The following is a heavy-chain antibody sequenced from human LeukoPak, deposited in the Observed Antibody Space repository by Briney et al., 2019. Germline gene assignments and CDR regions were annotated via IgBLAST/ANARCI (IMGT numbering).Heavy chain of an antibody. CDR2: ISSDGTNK. V-gene: IGHV3-30*18. Sequence: GGSLRLSCVASGLRFRSYAMNWVRQAPGKGLEWVAIISSDGTNKYYADSVKGRFTISRDNSKNTLYLQMSSLRAEDTAMYYCAKDRGSSWFTPFDHWGPGTLVTVSS. CDR1: GLRFRSYA. CDR3: AKDRGSSWFTPFDH. J-gene: IGHJ4*02. D-gene: IGHD6-13*01.